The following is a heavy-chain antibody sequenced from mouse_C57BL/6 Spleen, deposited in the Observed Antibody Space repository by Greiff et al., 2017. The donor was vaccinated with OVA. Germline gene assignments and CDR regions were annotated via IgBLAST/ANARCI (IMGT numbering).Heavy chain of an antibody. CDR2: ISDGGSYT. V-gene: IGHV5-4*01. Sequence: EVMLVESGGGLVKPGGSLKLSCAASGFTFSSYALSCVRPTPEKRLEWVATISDGGSYTYYPDNVKGRFTISRDNAKNNLYLQMSQLKSEDTAMYYCARDRDYSNSYWYFDVWGTGTTVTVSS. D-gene: IGHD2-5*01. J-gene: IGHJ1*03. CDR3: ARDRDYSNSYWYFDV. CDR1: GFTFSSYA.